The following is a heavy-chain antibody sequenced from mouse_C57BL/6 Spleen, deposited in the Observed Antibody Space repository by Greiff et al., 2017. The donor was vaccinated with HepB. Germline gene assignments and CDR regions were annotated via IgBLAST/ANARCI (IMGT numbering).Heavy chain of an antibody. Sequence: ESGPGLVKPSQSLSLTCSVTGYSITSGYYWNWIRQFPGNKLEWMGYISYDGSNNYNPSLKNRISITRDTSKNQFFLKLNSVTTEDTATYYCARDSFYDGYYDYYAMDYWGQGTSVTVSS. CDR2: ISYDGSN. V-gene: IGHV3-6*01. D-gene: IGHD2-3*01. J-gene: IGHJ4*01. CDR1: GYSITSGYY. CDR3: ARDSFYDGYYDYYAMDY.